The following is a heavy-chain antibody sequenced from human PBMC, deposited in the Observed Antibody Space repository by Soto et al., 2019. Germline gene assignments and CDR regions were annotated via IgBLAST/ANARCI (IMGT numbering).Heavy chain of an antibody. V-gene: IGHV3-23*01. Sequence: EVQFLESGGGVVRPGGSLRLSCVASGLSFASYAMTWVRQSSGKGLEWVACITGSGAVTSYTDSVRGRFTISRDNSKHTLFRHADSQRAHYTGVCYCGKEPHVDLFGAFESWGQGTTVTVSS. J-gene: IGHJ3*01. CDR1: GLSFASYA. CDR3: GKEPHVDLFGAFES. D-gene: IGHD3-16*01. CDR2: ITGSGAVT.